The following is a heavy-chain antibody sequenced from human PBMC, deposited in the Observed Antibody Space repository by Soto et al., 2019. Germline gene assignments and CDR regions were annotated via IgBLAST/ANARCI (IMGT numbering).Heavy chain of an antibody. Sequence: RRLSCAASGFTFSSYGMHWVRQAPGKGLEWVAVIWYDGSNKYYADSVKGRFTISRDNSKNTLYLQMNSLRAEDTAVYYCARGGGFLYYFDYWGQGTLVTVSS. CDR1: GFTFSSYG. D-gene: IGHD5-12*01. CDR3: ARGGGFLYYFDY. CDR2: IWYDGSNK. V-gene: IGHV3-33*01. J-gene: IGHJ4*02.